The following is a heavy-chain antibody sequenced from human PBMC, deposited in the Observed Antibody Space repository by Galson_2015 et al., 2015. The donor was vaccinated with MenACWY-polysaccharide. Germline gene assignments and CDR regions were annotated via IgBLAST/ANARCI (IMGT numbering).Heavy chain of an antibody. J-gene: IGHJ4*02. Sequence: SLRLSCAASGFTFSSDWMHWVRQAPGKGLVWVSHINNDATTINYADSVKGRFIISRDIAKNTLYLQMNSLRAEDTAVYYCARRGGSYYDSWGQGTLVTVSS. D-gene: IGHD3-10*01. CDR1: GFTFSSDW. V-gene: IGHV3-74*01. CDR2: INNDATTI. CDR3: ARRGGSYYDS.